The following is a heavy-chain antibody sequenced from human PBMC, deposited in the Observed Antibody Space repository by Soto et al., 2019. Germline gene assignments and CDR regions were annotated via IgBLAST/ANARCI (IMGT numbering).Heavy chain of an antibody. J-gene: IGHJ6*02. CDR1: GGTFSSYA. V-gene: IGHV1-69*13. D-gene: IGHD3-3*01. CDR2: IIPIFGTA. CDR3: ARDFWSGYYPVTYYYYGMDV. Sequence: SVKVSCKASGGTFSSYAISWVRQAPGQGLEWMGGIIPIFGTANYAQKFQGRVTITADESTSTAYMELSSLRSEDTAVYYCARDFWSGYYPVTYYYYGMDVWGQGTTVTVSS.